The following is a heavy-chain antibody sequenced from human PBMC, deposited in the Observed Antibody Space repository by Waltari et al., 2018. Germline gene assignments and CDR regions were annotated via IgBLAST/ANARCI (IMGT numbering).Heavy chain of an antibody. V-gene: IGHV3-7*01. CDR1: GFPISRCW. D-gene: IGHD1-1*01. CDR2: IGPDGSDK. Sequence: EAQLVQSGGGLVQPGGAMPLSCAASGFPISRCWMTWIRQAPGQGLQWVAHIGPDGSDKYYVDSVKGRFTISRDNAENSLLLQMSSLRVEDTALYYCVGWNDPINSWGQGTLVAVSS. J-gene: IGHJ4*02. CDR3: VGWNDPINS.